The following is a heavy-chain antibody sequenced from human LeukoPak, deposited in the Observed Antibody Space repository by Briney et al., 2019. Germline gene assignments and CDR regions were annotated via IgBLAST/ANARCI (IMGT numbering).Heavy chain of an antibody. CDR2: INHSGST. J-gene: IGHJ1*01. CDR1: GGSFSGYY. Sequence: SETLSLTCAVYGGSFSGYYWSWIRQPPGKGLEWIGEINHSGSTNYNPSLTSRVTISVDTSKNQFSLKLGSVTAADTAVYYCARGWAVAGTGYFQHWGQGTLVTVSS. CDR3: ARGWAVAGTGYFQH. V-gene: IGHV4-34*01. D-gene: IGHD6-19*01.